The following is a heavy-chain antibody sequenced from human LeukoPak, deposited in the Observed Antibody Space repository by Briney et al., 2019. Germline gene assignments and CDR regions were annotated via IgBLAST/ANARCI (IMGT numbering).Heavy chain of an antibody. CDR1: GYSFTSYW. J-gene: IGHJ4*02. CDR3: ARLYGGNSHFDN. V-gene: IGHV5-10-1*01. CDR2: IDPSDSYT. D-gene: IGHD4-23*01. Sequence: GESLKISCKASGYSFTSYWISWVRQMPGKGLEWMGRIDPSDSYTNYRPSFQGPVTISAAKSTSTAYLQWSSLKASDTAMYYCARLYGGNSHFDNWGQGTLVTVSS.